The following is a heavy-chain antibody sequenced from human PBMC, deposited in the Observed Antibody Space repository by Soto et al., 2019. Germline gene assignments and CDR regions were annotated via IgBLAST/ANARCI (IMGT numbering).Heavy chain of an antibody. D-gene: IGHD2-8*01. CDR3: ARYARWYFDY. Sequence: SETLSLTCTVSGGSISSGGYYWSWIRQHPGKGLEWIGYIYYSGSTYYNPSLKSRVTISVDTSKNQFSLKLSSVTAADTTVYYCARYARWYFDYWGQGTLVTVSS. J-gene: IGHJ4*02. CDR2: IYYSGST. CDR1: GGSISSGGYY. V-gene: IGHV4-31*03.